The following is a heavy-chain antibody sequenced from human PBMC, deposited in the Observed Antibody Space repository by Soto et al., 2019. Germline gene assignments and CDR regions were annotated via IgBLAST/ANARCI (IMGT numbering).Heavy chain of an antibody. V-gene: IGHV1-69*13. CDR1: GGTFSSYA. CDR3: ARDRDYYDSSGYYAY. J-gene: IGHJ4*02. Sequence: SVKVSCKASGGTFSSYAISWVRQAPGQGLEWMGGIIPIFGTANYAQKFQGRVTITADESTSTAYMELSSLRSEDTAVYYCARDRDYYDSSGYYAYWGQGTLVTVSS. D-gene: IGHD3-22*01. CDR2: IIPIFGTA.